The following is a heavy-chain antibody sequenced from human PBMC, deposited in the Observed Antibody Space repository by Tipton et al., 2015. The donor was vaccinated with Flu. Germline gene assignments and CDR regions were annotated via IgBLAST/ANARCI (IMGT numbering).Heavy chain of an antibody. V-gene: IGHV4-4*02. CDR1: GGSISSSNW. J-gene: IGHJ4*02. Sequence: TLSLTCAVSGGSISSSNWWSWVRQPPGKGLEWIGEINDSGSTNYNPSLKSRVSMSVDTSKNQFSLRLKSVIAADTAVYYCARGSGYANTYFDSWGRGTLVTVSS. CDR3: ARGSGYANTYFDS. CDR2: INDSGST. D-gene: IGHD5-12*01.